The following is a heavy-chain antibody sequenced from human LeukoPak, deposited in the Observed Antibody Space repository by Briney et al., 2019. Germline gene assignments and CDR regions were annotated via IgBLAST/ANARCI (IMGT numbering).Heavy chain of an antibody. CDR1: GGSISSGGYY. D-gene: IGHD2-2*01. Sequence: SQTLSLTCPVSGGSISSGGYYWSWIRQHPGRGLEWMGYIYFSWITYYNPSLKCRVTISVDTSNNQVSLKLSSATAADTAVYYCARSCSSTSCSTIRAFDYWGQGTLVTVSA. V-gene: IGHV4-31*03. J-gene: IGHJ4*02. CDR3: ARSCSSTSCSTIRAFDY. CDR2: IYFSWIT.